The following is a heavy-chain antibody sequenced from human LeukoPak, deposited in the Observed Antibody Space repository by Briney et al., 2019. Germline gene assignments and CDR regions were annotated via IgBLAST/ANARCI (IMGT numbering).Heavy chain of an antibody. CDR3: ASTDSTLVDDAFDI. Sequence: SQTLSLTCAVSGSSISSGGYSWTWIRQPPGKGLEWIGYIYRSGRTYYNPSLKSRVSISVDTSKNQFSLNLSSVTAADTAVYYCASTDSTLVDDAFDIWGQGTVVTVSS. D-gene: IGHD1-1*01. CDR1: GSSISSGGYS. V-gene: IGHV4-30-2*01. J-gene: IGHJ3*02. CDR2: IYRSGRT.